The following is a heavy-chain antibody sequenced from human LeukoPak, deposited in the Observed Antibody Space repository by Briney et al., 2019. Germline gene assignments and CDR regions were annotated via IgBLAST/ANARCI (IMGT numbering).Heavy chain of an antibody. CDR3: PTEQRLYSGSYHYFDY. J-gene: IGHJ4*02. CDR2: FDPEDGET. Sequence: ASVKVSCKVSGYTLSELSMHWVRQAPGKGLEWLGGFDPEDGETIYAQKFQGRVTMTEHTSTDTAYMELSSLRSEHTAVYYCPTEQRLYSGSYHYFDYWGQGTLVTVSS. V-gene: IGHV1-24*01. D-gene: IGHD1-26*01. CDR1: GYTLSELS.